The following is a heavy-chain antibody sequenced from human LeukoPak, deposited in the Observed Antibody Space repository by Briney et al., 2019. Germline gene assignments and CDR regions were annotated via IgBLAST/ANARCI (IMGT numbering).Heavy chain of an antibody. D-gene: IGHD3-10*01. Sequence: GGSLRLSCAASGFTFSAYAMIWVRQAPGKGLEWVSAISGNSAETFYLNSVKGRFPISRDNSKNTLFLQMNSLTSEDTAIYYCVRGDGRWFGLIDYWGQGVLVTASS. J-gene: IGHJ4*02. CDR1: GFTFSAYA. V-gene: IGHV3-23*01. CDR2: ISGNSAET. CDR3: VRGDGRWFGLIDY.